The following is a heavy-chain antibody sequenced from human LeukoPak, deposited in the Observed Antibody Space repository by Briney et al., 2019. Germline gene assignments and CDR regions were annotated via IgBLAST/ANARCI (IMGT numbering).Heavy chain of an antibody. CDR1: GGSISGFY. Sequence: SETLSLTCTVSGGSISGFYWTWIRQPPGKGLEWIGYIYYSGTTYYNPSLKSRVTISVDTSKNQFSLKLSSVTAADTAVYYCARDYSGYDYWFDPWGQGTLVTVSS. J-gene: IGHJ5*02. CDR2: IYYSGTT. CDR3: ARDYSGYDYWFDP. V-gene: IGHV4-59*01. D-gene: IGHD5-12*01.